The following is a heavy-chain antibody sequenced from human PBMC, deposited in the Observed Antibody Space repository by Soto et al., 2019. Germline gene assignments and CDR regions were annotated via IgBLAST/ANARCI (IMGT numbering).Heavy chain of an antibody. V-gene: IGHV3-7*01. CDR3: ASLLGEESVYRHFDS. J-gene: IGHJ5*01. Sequence: EVQLVESGGGVVQPGGSLRLSCAASGFTFSSRWMIWVRQAPGKGLEWVANIKEDGSEKNYVSSVKGRFTIARDNEKNSLYLEMNSLTAEDTAVYYCASLLGEESVYRHFDSWGQGTLVTVSS. CDR1: GFTFSSRW. CDR2: IKEDGSEK. D-gene: IGHD3-3*01.